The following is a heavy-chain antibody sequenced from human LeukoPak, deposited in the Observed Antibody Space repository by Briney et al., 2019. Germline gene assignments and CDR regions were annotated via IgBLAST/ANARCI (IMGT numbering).Heavy chain of an antibody. V-gene: IGHV3-23*01. J-gene: IGHJ6*03. D-gene: IGHD3-3*01. CDR1: GFTFSSYA. Sequence: PGGSLRLSCAASGFTFSSYAMSWVRQAPGKGLEWVSAISGSGGSTYYADSVKGRFTISRDNSKNTLYLQMNSLRAEDTAVYYCAKPPPLRFLEWLGGYYYYYMDVWGKGTTVTISS. CDR2: ISGSGGST. CDR3: AKPPPLRFLEWLGGYYYYYMDV.